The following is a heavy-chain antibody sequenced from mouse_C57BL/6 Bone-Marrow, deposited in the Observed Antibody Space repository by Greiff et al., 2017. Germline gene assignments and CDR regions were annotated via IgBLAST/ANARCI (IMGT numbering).Heavy chain of an antibody. CDR1: GFTFSSYG. CDR2: ISSGGSYT. Sequence: DVQLVESGGDLVKPGGSLKLSCAASGFTFSSYGMSWVRQTPDKRLEWVATISSGGSYTYYPDSVKGRFTISRDNAKNTLYLQMSSLKSEDTAMYYCARHGNYVPYYAIDYWGQGTSVTVSS. D-gene: IGHD1-1*01. J-gene: IGHJ4*01. CDR3: ARHGNYVPYYAIDY. V-gene: IGHV5-6*01.